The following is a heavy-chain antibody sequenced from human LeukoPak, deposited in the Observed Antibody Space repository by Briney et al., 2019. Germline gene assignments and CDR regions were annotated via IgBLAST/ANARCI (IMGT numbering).Heavy chain of an antibody. CDR3: ARVGWTYGCFDY. J-gene: IGHJ4*02. V-gene: IGHV3-74*01. Sequence: GGSLRLSCAASGFTFSSYWMHWVRQAPGKGQVWVSRINSDGSSTSYADSVKGRFTISRDNAKNTLYLQMNSLRAEDTAVYYCARVGWTYGCFDYWGQGTLVTVSS. CDR2: INSDGSST. CDR1: GFTFSSYW. D-gene: IGHD4-17*01.